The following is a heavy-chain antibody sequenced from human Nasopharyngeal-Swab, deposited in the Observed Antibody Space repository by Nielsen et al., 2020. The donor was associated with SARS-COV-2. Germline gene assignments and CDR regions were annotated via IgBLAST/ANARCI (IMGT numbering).Heavy chain of an antibody. CDR3: VKDRGAHSVVVVAAS. D-gene: IGHD2-15*01. Sequence: GESLKISCSASGFTFSSYTMHWVRQAPGKGLEHVSAISSNGGSTYYADSVKGRFTISRDNSKNTLNLQMSSLRAEDTAVYYCVKDRGAHSVVVVAASRGQGTPVTVSS. CDR1: GFTFSSYT. V-gene: IGHV3-64D*06. CDR2: ISSNGGST. J-gene: IGHJ4*02.